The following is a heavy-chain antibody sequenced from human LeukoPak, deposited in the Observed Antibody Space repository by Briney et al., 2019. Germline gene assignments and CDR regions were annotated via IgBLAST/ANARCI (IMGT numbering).Heavy chain of an antibody. D-gene: IGHD2-2*02. CDR1: GYTLTELS. Sequence: GASVKVSCKVSGYTLTELSMHWVRQAPGQGLEWMGGIIPIFGTANYAQKFQGRVTITADESTSTAYMELSSLRSEDTAVYYCARAEPRLGYCSSTSCYTPPGYYYYGMDVWGQGTTVTVSS. CDR3: ARAEPRLGYCSSTSCYTPPGYYYYGMDV. J-gene: IGHJ6*02. CDR2: IIPIFGTA. V-gene: IGHV1-69*13.